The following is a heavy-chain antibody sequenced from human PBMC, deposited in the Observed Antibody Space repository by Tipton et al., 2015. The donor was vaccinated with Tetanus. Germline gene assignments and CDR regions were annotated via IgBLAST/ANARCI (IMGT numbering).Heavy chain of an antibody. D-gene: IGHD6-13*01. V-gene: IGHV4-59*12. Sequence: TLSLTCTVSDASISNDYWAWIRQAPGMGLEWIGYISDRGSTDYNPSLRRRVTISIGPSNNQFSLKLNSVTAADSAVYYCARGRQRLVPAGFDLWGQGTLVTVSS. CDR2: ISDRGST. CDR3: ARGRQRLVPAGFDL. J-gene: IGHJ5*02. CDR1: DASISNDY.